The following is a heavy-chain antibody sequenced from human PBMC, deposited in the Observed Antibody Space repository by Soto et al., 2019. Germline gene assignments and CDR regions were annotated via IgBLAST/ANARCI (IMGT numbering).Heavy chain of an antibody. D-gene: IGHD6-19*01. CDR3: ARDESVAGSPY. CDR2: IIPIFGTA. CDR1: GGTISIDP. V-gene: IGHV1-69*01. J-gene: IGHJ4*02. Sequence: SSVKRSCKGAGGTISIDPGSCGSQAPGQGLEWMGGIIPIFGTANYAQKFQGRVTITADESTSTAYMELSSLRSEDTAVYYCARDESVAGSPYWGQGTLVPVSS.